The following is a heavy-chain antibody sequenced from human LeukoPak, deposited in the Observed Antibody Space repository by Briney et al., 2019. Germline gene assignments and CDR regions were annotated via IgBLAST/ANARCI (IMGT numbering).Heavy chain of an antibody. CDR3: GRWGVNAGLDR. J-gene: IGHJ5*02. Sequence: PGGSLRLSCAASGFTFSDYWMAWVRQAPGKGPEWVANIWPDGSDKYHVDSVRGRFTISRDNAQNSLNLQMNSLRAEDSGVYYCGRWGVNAGLDRWGQGTLDIVSS. D-gene: IGHD3-10*01. CDR2: IWPDGSDK. CDR1: GFTFSDYW. V-gene: IGHV3-7*01.